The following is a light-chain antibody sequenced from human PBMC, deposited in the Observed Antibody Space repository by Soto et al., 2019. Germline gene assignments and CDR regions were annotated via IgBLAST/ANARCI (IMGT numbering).Light chain of an antibody. CDR1: QTVSANY. J-gene: IGKJ3*01. V-gene: IGKV3-20*01. CDR2: GAS. CDR3: QQYGRSPH. Sequence: ELVLTQSPGTLSLSPGERDTLSCRASQTVSANYLAWYQQKAGQAPRLLIYGASNRATGIPDRFSGSGSGTDFTLTISRLEPEDFAVYYCQQYGRSPHFGPGTKVDIK.